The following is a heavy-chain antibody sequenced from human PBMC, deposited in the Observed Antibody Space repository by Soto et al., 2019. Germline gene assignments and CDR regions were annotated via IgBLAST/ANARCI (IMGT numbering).Heavy chain of an antibody. CDR1: GFTFSDYY. D-gene: IGHD3-22*01. CDR2: ISSSGSTI. Sequence: PGGSLRLSCAASGFTFSDYYMSWIRQAPGKGLEWVSYISSSGSTIYYADSVKGRFTISRDNAKNSLYLQMNSLRAEDTAVYYCARDQLYYNDISGRPLNAFDVWGQGTMVTV. V-gene: IGHV3-11*04. CDR3: ARDQLYYNDISGRPLNAFDV. J-gene: IGHJ3*01.